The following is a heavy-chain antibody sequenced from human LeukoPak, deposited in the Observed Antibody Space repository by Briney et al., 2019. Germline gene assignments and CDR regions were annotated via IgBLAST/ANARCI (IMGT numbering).Heavy chain of an antibody. Sequence: PSETLSLTCTVSGGSISSSSYYWGWIRQPPGKGLEWIGSIYYSGSTYYNPSLKSRVTISVDTSKNQFSLKLSSVTAADTAVYYCARHSSTNWLDPWGQGTLVTVSS. CDR1: GGSISSSSYY. J-gene: IGHJ5*02. V-gene: IGHV4-39*01. CDR3: ARHSSTNWLDP. CDR2: IYYSGST.